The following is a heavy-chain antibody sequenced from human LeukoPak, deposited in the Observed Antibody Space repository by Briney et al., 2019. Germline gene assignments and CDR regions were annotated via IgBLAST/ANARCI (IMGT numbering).Heavy chain of an antibody. CDR1: GGSISSSSYY. CDR2: VYYSGST. Sequence: SETLSLTCTVSGGSISSSSYYWGWIRQPPGKGLEWIGRVYYSGSTYYNPSLKSRVTISVDTSKNQFSLKLSSVTAADTAVYYCARALPPYYYDSSGYTYYFDYWGQGTLVTVSS. J-gene: IGHJ4*02. CDR3: ARALPPYYYDSSGYTYYFDY. V-gene: IGHV4-39*07. D-gene: IGHD3-22*01.